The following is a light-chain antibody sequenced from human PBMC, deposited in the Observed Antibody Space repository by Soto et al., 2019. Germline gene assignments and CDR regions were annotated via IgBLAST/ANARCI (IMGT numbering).Light chain of an antibody. J-gene: IGKJ1*01. CDR2: GAS. CDR3: QQYGSSPLT. Sequence: EIVLTQSPGTLSLSPGERATLSCRASQSVSSSYLAWYQQKPGQAPRLLIDGASSRATGIPDRFSVSGSGTDFTLTISRLEPEDFAVYYCQQYGSSPLTFGQGTKVEIK. CDR1: QSVSSSY. V-gene: IGKV3-20*01.